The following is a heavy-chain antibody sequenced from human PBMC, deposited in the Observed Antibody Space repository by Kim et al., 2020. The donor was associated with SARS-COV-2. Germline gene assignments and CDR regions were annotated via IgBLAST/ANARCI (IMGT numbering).Heavy chain of an antibody. Sequence: SETLSLTCAVYGGSFSGYYWSWIRQPPGKGLEWIGEINHSGSTNYNPSLKSRVTISVDTSKNQFSLKLSSVTAADTAVYYCARVAGGAWLVRWRPLYGMDVWGQGTTVTVSS. D-gene: IGHD6-19*01. CDR1: GGSFSGYY. V-gene: IGHV4-34*01. J-gene: IGHJ6*02. CDR3: ARVAGGAWLVRWRPLYGMDV. CDR2: INHSGST.